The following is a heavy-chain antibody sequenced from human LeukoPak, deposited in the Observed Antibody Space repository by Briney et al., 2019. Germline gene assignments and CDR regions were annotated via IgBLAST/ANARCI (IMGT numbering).Heavy chain of an antibody. V-gene: IGHV4-30-2*01. D-gene: IGHD3-3*01. CDR3: ARVMHDLWSGYPSNWFDP. Sequence: SETLSLTCAVSGGSISSGGYSRSWIQQPPGKGLEWIGYIYHSGSTYYNPPLKSRVTISVDRSKNQFSLKLSSVTAADTAVYYCARVMHDLWSGYPSNWFDPWGQGTLVTVSS. J-gene: IGHJ5*02. CDR2: IYHSGST. CDR1: GGSISSGGYS.